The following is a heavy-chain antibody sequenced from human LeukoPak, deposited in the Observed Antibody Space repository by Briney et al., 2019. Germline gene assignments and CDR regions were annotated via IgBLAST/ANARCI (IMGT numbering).Heavy chain of an antibody. CDR2: INSDGSST. CDR1: GFAFFNHW. J-gene: IGHJ1*01. Sequence: GGSLRLSCTASGFAFFNHWMHWVRQAPGKGLVWVSRINSDGSSTSYADPVKGRFTISRDNAKNTLYLQMNSLRAEDTAVYYCARGRRYYDSSGCHFQHWGQGTLVTVSS. D-gene: IGHD3-22*01. V-gene: IGHV3-74*01. CDR3: ARGRRYYDSSGCHFQH.